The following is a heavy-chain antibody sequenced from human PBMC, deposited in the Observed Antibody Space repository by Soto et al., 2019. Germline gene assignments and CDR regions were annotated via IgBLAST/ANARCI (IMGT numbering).Heavy chain of an antibody. CDR3: AGIRPPLY. Sequence: EVQLVESGGGLVQPGGSLRLSCAVSGFTVSSNYMSWVRQAPGKGLEWVSVIYSGGSTYYADSVKGRFTISRDNSKNTLYLQRKSLRAEDTAVYYCAGIRPPLYWGQGTLVTVSS. J-gene: IGHJ4*02. V-gene: IGHV3-66*01. CDR1: GFTVSSNY. D-gene: IGHD5-18*01. CDR2: IYSGGST.